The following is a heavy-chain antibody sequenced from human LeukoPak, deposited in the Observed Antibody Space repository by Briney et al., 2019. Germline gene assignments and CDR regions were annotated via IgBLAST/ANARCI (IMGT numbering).Heavy chain of an antibody. CDR2: ISSSSSTI. CDR3: ARGRSGWYEGYYFDY. CDR1: GFTFSSYS. Sequence: GGSLRLSCAASGFTFSSYSMNWVRQVPGKEQEWVSYISSSSSTIYDADSVKGRFTISRDNAKNSLYLQMNSLRAEDTAVYYCARGRSGWYEGYYFDYWGQGTLVTVSS. J-gene: IGHJ4*02. V-gene: IGHV3-48*01. D-gene: IGHD6-19*01.